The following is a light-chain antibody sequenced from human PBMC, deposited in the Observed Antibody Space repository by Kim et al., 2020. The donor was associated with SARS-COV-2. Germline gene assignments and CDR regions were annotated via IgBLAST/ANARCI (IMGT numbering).Light chain of an antibody. V-gene: IGKV3-15*01. Sequence: LSVSPGERATLSYRASQSVSSNLAWYQQKPGQGPRVLIYDASTRVRGIPARFSGSGSGTEFTLTIDSLQSEDFAIYYCQQYKDWYTFGQGTKLEI. CDR2: DAS. J-gene: IGKJ2*01. CDR3: QQYKDWYT. CDR1: QSVSSN.